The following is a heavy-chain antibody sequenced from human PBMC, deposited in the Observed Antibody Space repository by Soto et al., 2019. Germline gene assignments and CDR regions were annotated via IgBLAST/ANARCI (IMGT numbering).Heavy chain of an antibody. CDR1: GFTFSDHF. D-gene: IGHD1-26*01. V-gene: IGHV3-72*01. CDR2: IRNKANSYTT. J-gene: IGHJ4*02. Sequence: EVQLVESGGGLVQPGGSLRLSCAASGFTFSDHFMDWVRQAPGKGLEWVGRIRNKANSYTTEYAASVKGRFTITRDDSKSSLYLQMNSLKTEDTAVYYCARPFQFSYDCWGQGTLVTVSS. CDR3: ARPFQFSYDC.